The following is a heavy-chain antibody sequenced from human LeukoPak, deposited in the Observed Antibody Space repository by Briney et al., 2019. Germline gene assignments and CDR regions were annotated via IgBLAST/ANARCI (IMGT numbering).Heavy chain of an antibody. V-gene: IGHV1-2*02. Sequence: ASVKVSCKASGYTFTGYYMHWVRQAPGQGLEWMGWINPNSGGTNYAQKFQGRVTMTSDTSISTAYMELSWLGSDDTAVYYCARAPEMEGNWFDPWGQGTLLTVSS. CDR1: GYTFTGYY. J-gene: IGHJ5*02. D-gene: IGHD1-1*01. CDR2: INPNSGGT. CDR3: ARAPEMEGNWFDP.